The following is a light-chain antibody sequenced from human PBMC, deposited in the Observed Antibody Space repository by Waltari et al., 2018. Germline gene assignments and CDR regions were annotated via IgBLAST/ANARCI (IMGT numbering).Light chain of an antibody. CDR1: QVISSW. Sequence: CRASQVISSWVAWDQHKPGKAPKLLIYRASTLVTGVPSRFSGSGSSTHFTLTISSLQPDDAATYFCQQYDSYSLLSFGGGTTVELK. CDR3: QQYDSYSLLS. CDR2: RAS. V-gene: IGKV1-5*03. J-gene: IGKJ4*01.